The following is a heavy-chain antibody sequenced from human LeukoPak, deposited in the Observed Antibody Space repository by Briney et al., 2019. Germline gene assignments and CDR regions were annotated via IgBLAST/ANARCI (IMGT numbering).Heavy chain of an antibody. D-gene: IGHD4-17*01. Sequence: GGSLRLSCAASGFTFRNYAMHWVRQAPGKGLEWVSSISSSSSYIYYADSVKGRFTISRDNAKNSLYLQMNSLRAEDTAVYYCARDLRDGDYLAGMDVWGQGITVTVSS. CDR3: ARDLRDGDYLAGMDV. CDR1: GFTFRNYA. V-gene: IGHV3-21*01. CDR2: ISSSSSYI. J-gene: IGHJ6*02.